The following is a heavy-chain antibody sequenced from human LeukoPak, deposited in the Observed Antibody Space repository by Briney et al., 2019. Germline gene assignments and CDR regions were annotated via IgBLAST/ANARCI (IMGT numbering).Heavy chain of an antibody. Sequence: GGSLRLSCAASGFTFSSYSMNWVRQAPGKGLEWVSYISSSSSTIYYADSVKGRFTISRDNAKNSLYLQMNSLRAEDTAVYYCARPRYCSSTSCPYYFDYWGQGTLVTVPS. CDR2: ISSSSSTI. CDR1: GFTFSSYS. D-gene: IGHD2-2*01. CDR3: ARPRYCSSTSCPYYFDY. V-gene: IGHV3-48*01. J-gene: IGHJ4*02.